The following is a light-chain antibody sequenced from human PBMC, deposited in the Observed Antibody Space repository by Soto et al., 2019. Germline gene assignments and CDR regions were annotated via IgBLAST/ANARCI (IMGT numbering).Light chain of an antibody. CDR1: QSVSSY. CDR3: QQRSNWPPLVT. CDR2: DAS. J-gene: IGKJ1*01. V-gene: IGKV3-11*01. Sequence: VLTQSPATLSLSPGERATLSCRASQSVSSYLAWYQQKPGQAPRLLIYDASNRATGIPARFSGSGSGTDFTLTISSLEPEDFAVYYCQQRSNWPPLVTFGQGTKVDIK.